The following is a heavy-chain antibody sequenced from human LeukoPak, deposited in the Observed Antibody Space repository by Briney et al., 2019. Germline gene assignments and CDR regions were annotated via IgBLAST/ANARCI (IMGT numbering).Heavy chain of an antibody. CDR3: AGDHSSDWCSPVVTTYCFQH. Sequence: GGSLRLSCAASGFTFSSYSMNWVRRAPGKGLEWVSYISGSSSTIYYAGSVKGRFTISRDNAKNSLYLRMNSLRDEDTAVYYCAGDHSSDWCSPVVTTYCFQHWGQGTLVTVSS. V-gene: IGHV3-48*02. CDR1: GFTFSSYS. CDR2: ISGSSSTI. J-gene: IGHJ1*01. D-gene: IGHD6-19*01.